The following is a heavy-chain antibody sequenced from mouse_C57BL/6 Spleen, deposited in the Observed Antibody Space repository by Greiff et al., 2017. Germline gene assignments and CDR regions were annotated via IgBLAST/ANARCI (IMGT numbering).Heavy chain of an antibody. CDR2: IYPGSGST. J-gene: IGHJ2*01. CDR1: GYTFTSYW. Sequence: QVQLQQPGAELVKPGALVKMSCKASGYTFTSYWITWVKQRPGQGLEWIGDIYPGSGSTNYNEKFKSKATLTVDTSSSTAYMQLSCLTSEDSAVYYCATGSSGYGYWGQGTTLTVSS. CDR3: ATGSSGYGY. D-gene: IGHD3-2*02. V-gene: IGHV1-55*01.